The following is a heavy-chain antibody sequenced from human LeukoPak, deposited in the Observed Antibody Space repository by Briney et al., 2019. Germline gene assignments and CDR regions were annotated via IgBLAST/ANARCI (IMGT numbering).Heavy chain of an antibody. D-gene: IGHD6-13*01. CDR3: ARGAAATY. CDR1: GGSISTYY. Sequence: PSETLSLTCAVSGGSISTYYWSGIRQPPGKGLEWIGYIHYSGSSNYNPSLKSRVTISLDTSKNQFSLKLSSVTAADTAVYYCARGAAATYWGQGTLVTVSS. CDR2: IHYSGSS. J-gene: IGHJ4*02. V-gene: IGHV4-59*01.